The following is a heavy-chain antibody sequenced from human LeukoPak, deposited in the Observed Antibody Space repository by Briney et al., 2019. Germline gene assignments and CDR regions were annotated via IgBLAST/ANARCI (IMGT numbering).Heavy chain of an antibody. CDR2: IIPIFGTT. V-gene: IGHV1-69*05. CDR3: ARGRYSNYGTYYYYMDV. CDR1: GGAFSSYA. Sequence: ASVKVSCKASGGAFSSYAISWVRQAPGQGLEWMGGIIPIFGTTNYAQKFQGRVTITTDESTSTAYMELSSLRSEDTAVYYCARGRYSNYGTYYYYMDVWGKGTTVTVSS. D-gene: IGHD4-11*01. J-gene: IGHJ6*03.